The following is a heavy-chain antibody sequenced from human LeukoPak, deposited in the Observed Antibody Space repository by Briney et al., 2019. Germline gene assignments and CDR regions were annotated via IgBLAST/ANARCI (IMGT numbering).Heavy chain of an antibody. J-gene: IGHJ6*02. V-gene: IGHV1-46*01. CDR2: INPSGGST. D-gene: IGHD6-19*01. CDR3: ARDSRSSGWKDYYYYGMDV. Sequence: ASVKVSCKASGYTFTSYYMHWVRQAPGQGLEWMGIINPSGGSTSYAQKFQGRVTMTRDTSTSTVYMELSSLRSEDTAVYYCARDSRSSGWKDYYYYGMDVWGQGTTVTVSS. CDR1: GYTFTSYY.